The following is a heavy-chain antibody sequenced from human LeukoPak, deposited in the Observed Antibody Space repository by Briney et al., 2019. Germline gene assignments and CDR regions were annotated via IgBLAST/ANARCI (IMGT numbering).Heavy chain of an antibody. CDR1: GFTFSNAW. V-gene: IGHV3-15*01. CDR3: TTVADFGYSYGLADFDY. Sequence: GGSLRLSCAASGFTFSNAWMSWVRQAPGKGLEWVGRIKSKTDGGTTDYAAPVKGRFTISRDDSKNTLYLQMNSLKTEDTAVYYCTTVADFGYSYGLADFDYWGQGTLVTVSS. CDR2: IKSKTDGGTT. D-gene: IGHD5-18*01. J-gene: IGHJ4*02.